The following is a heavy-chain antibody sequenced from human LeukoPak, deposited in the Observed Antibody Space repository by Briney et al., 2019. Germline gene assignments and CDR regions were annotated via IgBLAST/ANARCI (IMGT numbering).Heavy chain of an antibody. CDR1: GFTFHDYA. Sequence: GGSLRLSCAASGFTFHDYAMHWVRQAPGKGLEWVSGISWNSGIIGYADSVKGRFTTSRDNAKNSLYLQMNSLGPEDTALYYCTKDSVAMVTTSDYWGQGTLVTVSS. D-gene: IGHD5-18*01. V-gene: IGHV3-9*01. CDR3: TKDSVAMVTTSDY. CDR2: ISWNSGII. J-gene: IGHJ4*02.